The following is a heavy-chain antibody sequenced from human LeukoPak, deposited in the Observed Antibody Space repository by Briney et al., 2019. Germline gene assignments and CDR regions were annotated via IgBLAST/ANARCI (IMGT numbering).Heavy chain of an antibody. Sequence: GGSLRLSCAASGFKFGSYGMSWVRQAQGKGLEWVSAISASGNSSYYADSVKGRFTISRDNSRNSLVLQMNSLRAEDTAIYYCVKVGRKITKIVVVNIIDSWGRGTLVTVSS. CDR2: ISASGNSS. V-gene: IGHV3-23*01. CDR1: GFKFGSYG. J-gene: IGHJ5*01. CDR3: VKVGRKITKIVVVNIIDS. D-gene: IGHD3-22*01.